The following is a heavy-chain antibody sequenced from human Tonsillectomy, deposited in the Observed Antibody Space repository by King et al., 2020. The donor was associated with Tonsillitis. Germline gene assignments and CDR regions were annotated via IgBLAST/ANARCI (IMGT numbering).Heavy chain of an antibody. V-gene: IGHV1-2*02. CDR3: ARGPTNARAGY. D-gene: IGHD2-2*01. CDR2: INPNSGGT. CDR1: GYTFTGYY. Sequence: QLVQSGAEVKKPGASVKVSCKASGYTFTGYYMHWVRQAPGQGLEWMGWINPNSGGTNYAQKIQGRVTMTRDTSISTAYMELSRLRSDDRAVYYCARGPTNARAGYWGQGTLVTVSS. J-gene: IGHJ4*02.